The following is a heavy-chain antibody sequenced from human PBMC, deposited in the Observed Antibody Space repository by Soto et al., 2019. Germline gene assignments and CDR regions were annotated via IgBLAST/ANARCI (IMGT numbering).Heavy chain of an antibody. CDR3: ARAGWGILSTLYGMDV. V-gene: IGHV5-51*01. J-gene: IGHJ6*02. D-gene: IGHD2-15*01. Sequence: GESLKISCKGSGYSFTSYWIGWVRQMPGKGLEWMGIIYPGDSDTRYSPSFQGQVTISADKSISTAYLQWSSLKASDTAMYYCARAGWGILSTLYGMDVWGQGPTVTVAS. CDR2: IYPGDSDT. CDR1: GYSFTSYW.